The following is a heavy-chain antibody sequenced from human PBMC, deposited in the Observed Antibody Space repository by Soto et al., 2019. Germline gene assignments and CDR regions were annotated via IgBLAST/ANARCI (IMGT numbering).Heavy chain of an antibody. Sequence: SGPTLVNPTETLTLTCTFSGFSLTTTGVGVGWIRQPPGKALEWLAVVFWDGGERYSPSLKSRVTITKDTSKDQVVFTMTNMEPADTATSYYTQVYGTGSWGWYFHSWGQGTLVTVSS. CDR1: GFSLTTTGVG. J-gene: IGHJ4*02. CDR3: TQVYGTGSWGWYFHS. V-gene: IGHV2-5*02. CDR2: VFWDGGE. D-gene: IGHD1-26*01.